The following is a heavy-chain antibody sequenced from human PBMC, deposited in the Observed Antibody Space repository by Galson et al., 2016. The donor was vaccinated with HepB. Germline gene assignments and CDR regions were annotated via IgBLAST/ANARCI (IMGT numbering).Heavy chain of an antibody. D-gene: IGHD2-2*02. CDR3: VRAPALPAPSP. CDR2: ISYGGTT. CDR1: GFTVSSTY. J-gene: IGHJ5*02. Sequence: SLRLSCAASGFTVSSTYMTWVRQAPGKGLEWVSLISYGGTTYYAESVKGRFTISRHNSNNILYLQMNSLRAENTAVYYCVRAPALPAPSPWGQGTLVTVSS. V-gene: IGHV3-53*01.